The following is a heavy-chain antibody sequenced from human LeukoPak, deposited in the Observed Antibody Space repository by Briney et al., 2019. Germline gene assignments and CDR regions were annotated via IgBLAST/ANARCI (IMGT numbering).Heavy chain of an antibody. J-gene: IGHJ4*02. CDR1: GFTFSSYS. Sequence: GGSLRLSCAASGFTFSSYSMNWVRQAPGKGLEWVSYISSSSSTIYYADSVKGRFTISRDNAKNSLYLQMNSLRAEDTAVYYCARDSHYDSSGYYAYWGQGTLVTVSS. V-gene: IGHV3-48*01. CDR3: ARDSHYDSSGYYAY. CDR2: ISSSSSTI. D-gene: IGHD3-22*01.